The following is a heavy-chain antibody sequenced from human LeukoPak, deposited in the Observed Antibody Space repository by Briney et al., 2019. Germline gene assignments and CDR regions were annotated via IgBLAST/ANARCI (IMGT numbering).Heavy chain of an antibody. V-gene: IGHV3-21*04. J-gene: IGHJ4*02. Sequence: GSLRLSCAASGFTFSSYSMNWVRQAPGKGLEWVSSISSSSSYIYYADSVKGRFTISRDNAKNSLYLQMNSLRAEDTAVYYCAKDSHYYDSSGYPDYWGQGTLVTVSS. D-gene: IGHD3-22*01. CDR3: AKDSHYYDSSGYPDY. CDR1: GFTFSSYS. CDR2: ISSSSSYI.